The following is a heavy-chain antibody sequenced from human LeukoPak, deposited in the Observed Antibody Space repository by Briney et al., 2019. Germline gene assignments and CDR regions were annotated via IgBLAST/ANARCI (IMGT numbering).Heavy chain of an antibody. V-gene: IGHV3-23*01. Sequence: GGSLRLSCAASGFPFSAYGISWVRQAPGKGLEWVSAITGSGDFAKYADSVRGRFTISRDNSKNTVYLQMNSLTVEDTALYYCTKRITATAPFDSWGQGALVIVSS. CDR3: TKRITATAPFDS. J-gene: IGHJ4*02. D-gene: IGHD4-17*01. CDR2: ITGSGDFA. CDR1: GFPFSAYG.